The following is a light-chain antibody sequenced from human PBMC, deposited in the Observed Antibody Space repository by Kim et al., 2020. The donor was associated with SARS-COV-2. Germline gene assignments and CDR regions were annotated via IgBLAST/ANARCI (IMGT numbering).Light chain of an antibody. J-gene: IGLJ3*02. V-gene: IGLV2-18*02. CDR1: SSDIGGYNR. Sequence: SFSSSGTSSDIGGYNRVSWYQHTPGTAPNLIIHDVSNRPSGVPDRFSGSKSGNTASLTISGLQDEDEADYHCSSQTNTGTWVFGGGTQLTVL. CDR2: DVS. CDR3: SSQTNTGTWV.